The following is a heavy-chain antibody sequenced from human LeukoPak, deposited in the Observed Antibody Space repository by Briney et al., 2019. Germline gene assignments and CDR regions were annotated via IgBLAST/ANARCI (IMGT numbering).Heavy chain of an antibody. J-gene: IGHJ4*02. Sequence: GGSLRLSCAASGFTFSTYTMNWVRQAPGKGLEWVSSISSSSNNINYADSVKGRFTISRDNAMNSVHLQMNSLRVEDTAVYYCARGYQRPDYWGQGTLIAVSS. CDR3: ARGYQRPDY. CDR1: GFTFSTYT. CDR2: ISSSSNNI. V-gene: IGHV3-21*01. D-gene: IGHD2-2*01.